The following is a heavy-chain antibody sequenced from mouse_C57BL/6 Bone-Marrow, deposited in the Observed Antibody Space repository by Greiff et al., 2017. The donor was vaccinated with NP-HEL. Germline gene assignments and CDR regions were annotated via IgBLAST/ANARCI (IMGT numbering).Heavy chain of an antibody. V-gene: IGHV5-6*01. D-gene: IGHD2-4*01. J-gene: IGHJ3*01. CDR1: GFTFSSYG. CDR3: ARDDYAWFAY. CDR2: ISSGGSYT. Sequence: VHVKQSGGDLVKPGGSLKLSCAASGFTFSSYGMSWVRQTPDKRLEWVATISSGGSYTYYPDSVKGRFTISRDNAKNTLYLQMSSLKSEDTAMYYCARDDYAWFAYWGQGTLVTVSA.